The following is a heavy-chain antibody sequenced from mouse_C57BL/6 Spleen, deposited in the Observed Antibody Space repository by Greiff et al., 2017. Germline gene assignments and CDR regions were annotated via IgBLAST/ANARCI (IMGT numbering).Heavy chain of an antibody. Sequence: EVMLVESGGDLVKPGGSLKLSCAASGFTFSSYGMSWVRQTPDKRLEWVATISSGGSYTYYPDSVKGRFTISRDNAKNTLYLQMSSLKSEDTAMYYCARQEKGFAYWGQVTLVTVSA. V-gene: IGHV5-6*02. CDR2: ISSGGSYT. CDR1: GFTFSSYG. CDR3: ARQEKGFAY. J-gene: IGHJ3*01.